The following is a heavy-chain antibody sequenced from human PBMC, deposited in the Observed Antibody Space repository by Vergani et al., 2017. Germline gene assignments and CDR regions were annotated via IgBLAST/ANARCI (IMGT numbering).Heavy chain of an antibody. CDR2: INPNSGGT. J-gene: IGHJ6*03. D-gene: IGHD2/OR15-2a*01. CDR3: ARGYYVPVKYYYYYMDV. V-gene: IGHV1-2*02. CDR1: GYTFTGYY. Sequence: QVQLVQSGAEVKKPGASVKVSCKASGYTFTGYYMHWLRQAPAQGLEWMGWINPNSGGTNYAQKLQGRVTITRDTSISTAYMELSRMRSDDTAVYYCARGYYVPVKYYYYYMDVWGKGTTVTVSS.